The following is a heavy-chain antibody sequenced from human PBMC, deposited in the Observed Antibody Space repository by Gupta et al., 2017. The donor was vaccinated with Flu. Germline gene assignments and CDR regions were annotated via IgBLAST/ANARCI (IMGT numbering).Heavy chain of an antibody. D-gene: IGHD5-12*01. CDR1: GFASRFHFKKYA. CDR2: LSGGGAKA. J-gene: IGHJ5*02. V-gene: IGHV3-23*01. Sequence: EVQLLQSGGGSVQPGGSLRLSCAASGFASRFHFKKYAMPVLRQPAGKGLEWVSGLSGGGAKAYYAGSVRGSFIISRDNFRNTVYLQMDSLTAEDTAVYFCAKMPSGDEYVGPNYFGPWGQGTLVSVS. CDR3: AKMPSGDEYVGPNYFGP.